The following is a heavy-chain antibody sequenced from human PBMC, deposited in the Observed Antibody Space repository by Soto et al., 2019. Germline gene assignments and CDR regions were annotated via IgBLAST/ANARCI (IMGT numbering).Heavy chain of an antibody. CDR3: AKSSRDGYNYRDY. CDR1: GFTFSSYA. D-gene: IGHD5-12*01. CDR2: ISGGGGST. Sequence: EVQLLESGGGLVQPGGSLRLSCAASGFTFSSYAMSWVRQAPGSGLEWVSSISGGGGSTYYADSVRGRFTISRDNSKNALYRQMNSLRAEDTAVYYCAKSSRDGYNYRDYWGQGTLVTVSS. V-gene: IGHV3-23*01. J-gene: IGHJ4*02.